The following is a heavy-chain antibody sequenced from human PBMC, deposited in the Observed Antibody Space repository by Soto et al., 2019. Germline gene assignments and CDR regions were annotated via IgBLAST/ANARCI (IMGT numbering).Heavy chain of an antibody. D-gene: IGHD6-13*01. CDR1: GFTSRSYA. J-gene: IGHJ2*01. CDR2: IGGSGVST. CDR3: VNDLRGPEAGTWYLDL. V-gene: IGHV3-23*01. Sequence: GGSLRLSCAASGFTSRSYALSCVSQTPWKGLDWFSAIGGSGVSTYYADSVRGRFTISRDKSKNTLYLQVNSLRVEDTAVYYCVNDLRGPEAGTWYLDLWGRGSLVTFSS.